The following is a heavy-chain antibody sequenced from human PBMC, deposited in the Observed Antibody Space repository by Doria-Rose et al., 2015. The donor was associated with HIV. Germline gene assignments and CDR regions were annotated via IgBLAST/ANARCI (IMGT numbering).Heavy chain of an antibody. V-gene: IGHV2-26*01. CDR3: ARIKSSRWYHKYYFDF. J-gene: IGHJ4*02. D-gene: IGHD6-13*01. CDR2: IFSDDER. CDR1: GVSLSSPGMG. Sequence: VTLKESGPVLVKPTETLTLTCTVSGVSLSSPGMGVSWIRRPPGKALEWLANIFSDDERSYKTSLKSRLTISRGTSKRQVVLTMTDMDPVDTATHYCARIKSSRWYHKYYFDFWGQGTLVIISA.